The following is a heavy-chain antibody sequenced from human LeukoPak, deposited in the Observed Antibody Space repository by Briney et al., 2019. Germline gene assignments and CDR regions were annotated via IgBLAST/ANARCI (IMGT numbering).Heavy chain of an antibody. J-gene: IGHJ5*02. Sequence: SETLSLACNVSGGSISSGSYFWGWVRQPPGKGLEWIGSIYYSGSTYYNPSLKSRVTISVDTSKNQFSLKLTSVTAADTAVYYCARIYCSSTTCYFPSWFDPWGQGTLVTVS. V-gene: IGHV4-39*01. CDR1: GGSISSGSYF. D-gene: IGHD2-2*01. CDR2: IYYSGST. CDR3: ARIYCSSTTCYFPSWFDP.